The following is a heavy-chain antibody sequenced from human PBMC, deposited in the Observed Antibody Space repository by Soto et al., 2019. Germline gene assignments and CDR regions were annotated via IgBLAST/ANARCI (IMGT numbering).Heavy chain of an antibody. V-gene: IGHV3-30*18. J-gene: IGHJ4*02. CDR2: ISYDGSNK. CDR1: GFTFSSYG. CDR3: AKAGRIAARPVYFDY. Sequence: GGSLRLSCAASGFTFSSYGMHWVRQAPGKGLEWVAVISYDGSNKYYADSVKGRFTISRDNSKNTLYLQMNSLRAEDTAVYYCAKAGRIAARPVYFDYWGQGTLVTASS. D-gene: IGHD6-6*01.